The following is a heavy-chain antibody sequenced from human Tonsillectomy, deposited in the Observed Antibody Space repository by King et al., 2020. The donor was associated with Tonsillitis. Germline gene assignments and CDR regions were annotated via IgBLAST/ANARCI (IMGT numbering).Heavy chain of an antibody. CDR2: IKQDGSEK. J-gene: IGHJ6*02. CDR3: ARHEWLVVQRLHYYYGMDV. Sequence: VQLVESGGGLVQPGGSLRLSCAASGFTFSSYWMSWVRQAPGKGLEWVANIKQDGSEKYYVDSVKGRITISRDNAKNSLYLQMNSPRVEDTAVDYCARHEWLVVQRLHYYYGMDVWGQGTTVTVSS. CDR1: GFTFSSYW. D-gene: IGHD2-2*01. V-gene: IGHV3-7*01.